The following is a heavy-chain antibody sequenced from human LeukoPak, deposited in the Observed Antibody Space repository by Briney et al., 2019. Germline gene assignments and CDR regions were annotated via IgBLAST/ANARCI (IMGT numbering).Heavy chain of an antibody. CDR1: GFTFSSYA. Sequence: PGGSLRLSCAASGFTFSSYAMSWVRQAPGKGLEWISYMSSRDNTRYYAESVRGRFTMSRDNAKNSLSLQMNGLRVEDTAVYYCARGFGRFGHRFGYLGQGTLVTVSS. V-gene: IGHV3-48*03. J-gene: IGHJ4*02. D-gene: IGHD3-10*01. CDR3: ARGFGRFGHRFGY. CDR2: MSSRDNTR.